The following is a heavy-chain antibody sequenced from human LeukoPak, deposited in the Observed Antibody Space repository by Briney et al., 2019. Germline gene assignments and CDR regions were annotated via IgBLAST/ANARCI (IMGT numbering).Heavy chain of an antibody. Sequence: GGSLRLSCAASGFIFSTYVMIWVRQAPGKGLEWVSLIGGSGDYTYYADSVKGRFTISRDNSKDTLYLQMNSPRPEDTAVYYRARDWYDYWGQGTLVTVSS. CDR3: ARDWYDY. D-gene: IGHD6-13*01. CDR1: GFIFSTYV. V-gene: IGHV3-23*01. J-gene: IGHJ4*02. CDR2: IGGSGDYT.